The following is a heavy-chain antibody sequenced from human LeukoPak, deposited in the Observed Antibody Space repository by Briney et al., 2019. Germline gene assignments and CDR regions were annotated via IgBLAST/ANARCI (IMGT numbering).Heavy chain of an antibody. Sequence: GGSLRLSCAASGFTFSSYAMSWVRQAPGKGLEWVSVISGSGDSTHYADSVKGRFTLSRDNSKNTLYLQMNSLRAEDTAVYYCAKSLYSSSSRYYFYHMDVWGKGTTVTVSS. J-gene: IGHJ6*03. CDR3: AKSLYSSSSRYYFYHMDV. D-gene: IGHD6-6*01. V-gene: IGHV3-23*01. CDR2: ISGSGDST. CDR1: GFTFSSYA.